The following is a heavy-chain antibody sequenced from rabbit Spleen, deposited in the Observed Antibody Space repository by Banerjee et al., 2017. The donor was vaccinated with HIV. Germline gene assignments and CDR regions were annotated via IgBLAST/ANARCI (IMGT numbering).Heavy chain of an antibody. CDR3: ARDTSSSFSTYGMDL. CDR1: GFSLTNKYY. CDR2: INTASGDT. D-gene: IGHD1-1*01. J-gene: IGHJ6*01. V-gene: IGHV1S40*01. Sequence: QSVEESGGDLVKPGASLTLTCTGSGFSLTNKYYMSWVRQAPGKGLEWIGYINTASGDTDYASWVNGRFTISKTSSTTVTLQMTSLTAADTATYFCARDTSSSFSTYGMDLWGQGTLVTVS.